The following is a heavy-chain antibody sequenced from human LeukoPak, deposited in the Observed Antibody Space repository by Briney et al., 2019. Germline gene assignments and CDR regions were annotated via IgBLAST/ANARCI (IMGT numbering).Heavy chain of an antibody. CDR1: GYSFRSGSF. D-gene: IGHD3-16*01. V-gene: IGHV4-38-2*01. J-gene: IGHJ5*02. Sequence: PSESLSLSCSVSGYSFRSGSFWGWSRPPPGRGLEWIGISSHSGNTYYNPSVKSRVTISLDTSKNQFSLKLNSVTGADTAVYFCARSMISMLKVNWFDPWGQGTLVTVSS. CDR3: ARSMISMLKVNWFDP. CDR2: SSHSGNT.